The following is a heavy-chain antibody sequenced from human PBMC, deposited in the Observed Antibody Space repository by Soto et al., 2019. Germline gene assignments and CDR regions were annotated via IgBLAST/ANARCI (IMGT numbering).Heavy chain of an antibody. V-gene: IGHV3-23*01. CDR2: ISGSGGST. CDR1: GFTFSSYA. J-gene: IGHJ4*02. Sequence: GGSLRLSCVASGFTFSSYAMSWVRQAPGKGLEWVSAISGSGGSTYYADSVKGRFTISRDNSKNTLYLQMNSLRAEDTAVYYCAKEGLRYFDWSTDYWGQGTLVTVSS. D-gene: IGHD3-9*01. CDR3: AKEGLRYFDWSTDY.